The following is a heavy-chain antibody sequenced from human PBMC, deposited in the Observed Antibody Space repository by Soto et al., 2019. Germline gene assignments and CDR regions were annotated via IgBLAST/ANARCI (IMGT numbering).Heavy chain of an antibody. CDR2: INPSGGST. CDR3: AREVGGGCEYYYYGMDV. J-gene: IGHJ6*02. Sequence: QVQLVQSGAEVKKPGASVKVSCKASGYTFTSYYMHWVRQAPGQGLEWMGIINPSGGSTSYAQKFQGRVTMTTDTYTRRAYKELSSRRSEDTAVYYCAREVGGGCEYYYYGMDVWGQGTTVTVSS. V-gene: IGHV1-46*01. D-gene: IGHD1-26*01. CDR1: GYTFTSYY.